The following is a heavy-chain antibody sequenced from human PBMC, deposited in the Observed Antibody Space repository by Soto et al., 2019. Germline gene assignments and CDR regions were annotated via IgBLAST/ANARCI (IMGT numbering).Heavy chain of an antibody. J-gene: IGHJ4*02. CDR2: IYYSGST. CDR1: GGTISSWY. Sequence: SETLSLTCTVSGGTISSWYWSWIRQPPGKGLEWIGYIYYSGSTNCNPSLKSRVTISVDTSKNQFSLKLSSVTAADTAVYYCARRCERAIDYWGQGTLVTVSS. D-gene: IGHD2-21*01. CDR3: ARRCERAIDY. V-gene: IGHV4-59*08.